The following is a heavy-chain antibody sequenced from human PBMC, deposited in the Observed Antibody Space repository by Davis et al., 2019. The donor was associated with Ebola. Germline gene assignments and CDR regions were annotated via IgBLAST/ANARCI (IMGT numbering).Heavy chain of an antibody. J-gene: IGHJ4*02. D-gene: IGHD2-15*01. V-gene: IGHV3-23*01. CDR3: ARLVVAAAVSDY. CDR1: GFTFSSYA. CDR2: IYGGNT. Sequence: GGSLRLSCAASGFTFSSYAMSWVRQAPGKGLECVSTIYGGNTYHADSVKGRFTISRDNSRNTLYLQMNSLRAEDTAVYYCARLVVAAAVSDYWGQGTLVTVSS.